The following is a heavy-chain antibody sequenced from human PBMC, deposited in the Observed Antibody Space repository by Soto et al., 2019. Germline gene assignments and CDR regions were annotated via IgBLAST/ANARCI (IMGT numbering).Heavy chain of an antibody. J-gene: IGHJ4*02. V-gene: IGHV4-38-2*02. CDR1: GYYIRSGYY. CDR2: IYHSGST. D-gene: IGHD1-1*01. Sequence: TQSLTWGVAGYYIRSGYYWGWIRQPPGKGLEWIGSIYHSGSTYYNPSLKSRVTISVDTSKNQFSLKLSSVTAADTAVYYCARDLVQLERFDYWGQGTLVTVSS. CDR3: ARDLVQLERFDY.